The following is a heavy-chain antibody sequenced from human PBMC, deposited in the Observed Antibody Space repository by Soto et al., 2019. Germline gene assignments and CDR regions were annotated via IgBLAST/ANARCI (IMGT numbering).Heavy chain of an antibody. CDR2: INPSATEK. J-gene: IGHJ4*02. Sequence: GGSLRLCCAASGVTFSSHWRSWVRQPPGKGLEWVADINPSATEKCYADSVKGRFTISRDNSQNTLLLQMTSLRADDTAVYYCAKGGYTFAYEWGQGALVTVSS. CDR3: AKGGYTFAYE. V-gene: IGHV3-23*05. CDR1: GVTFSSHW. D-gene: IGHD5-18*01.